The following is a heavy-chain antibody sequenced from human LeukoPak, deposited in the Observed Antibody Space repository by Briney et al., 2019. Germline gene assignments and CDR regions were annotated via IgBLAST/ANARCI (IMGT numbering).Heavy chain of an antibody. CDR1: GGSISSYY. CDR3: ARDTYYYDSSGYWADY. Sequence: SESLSLTCTVSGGSISSYYWSWIRQPAGKGLEWIGRIYTSGSTNYNPSLKSRVTMSVDTSKNQFSLKLSSVTAADTAVYYCARDTYYYDSSGYWADYWGQGTLVTVSS. D-gene: IGHD3-22*01. V-gene: IGHV4-4*07. J-gene: IGHJ4*02. CDR2: IYTSGST.